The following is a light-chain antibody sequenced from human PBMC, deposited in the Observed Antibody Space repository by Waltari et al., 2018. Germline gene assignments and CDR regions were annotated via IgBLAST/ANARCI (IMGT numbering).Light chain of an antibody. J-gene: IGLJ2*01. CDR3: QSYDSSLSGSV. Sequence: QSVLTQPPSVSGAPGQRVTISCTGSRANTGPGYDVHWYQQLPGTAPKLLLYDNRHWPSGVPDRFSCSKSGTSAALAITGLQAEDEADYYCQSYDSSLSGSVFGGGTKLTVL. V-gene: IGLV1-40*01. CDR2: DNR. CDR1: RANTGPGYD.